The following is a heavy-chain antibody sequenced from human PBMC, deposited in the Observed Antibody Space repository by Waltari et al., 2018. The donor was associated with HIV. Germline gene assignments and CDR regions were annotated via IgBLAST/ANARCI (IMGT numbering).Heavy chain of an antibody. CDR3: VQSTFLGVMPSDWLDP. D-gene: IGHD3-3*02. Sequence: QESGLGRVRPAENQYRTITGSGACLGVNDRSWVLQDFATKGNTAKKMVWLGRTYVGGRPDYRGSLKTRLTISMDTSKNQVSLRLKSVTAADTAMYYCVQSTFLGVMPSDWLDPWGPGILVTVSS. CDR1: GACLGVND. V-gene: IGHV4-4*07. CDR2: TYVGGRP. J-gene: IGHJ5*02.